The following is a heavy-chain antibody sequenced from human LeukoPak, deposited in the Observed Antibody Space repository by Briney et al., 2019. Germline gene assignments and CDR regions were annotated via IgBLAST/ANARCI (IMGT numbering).Heavy chain of an antibody. J-gene: IGHJ4*02. Sequence: PGGSLRLSCAASGFTFSSYAMSWVRQAPGKGLEWVSAISGSGGSTYYADSVKGRFTISRDNSKNTLYLQMNSLRAEDTAVYYCAKGIHHCSGGSCYSSFGYWGQGTLVTVSS. CDR3: AKGIHHCSGGSCYSSFGY. D-gene: IGHD2-15*01. CDR1: GFTFSSYA. CDR2: ISGSGGST. V-gene: IGHV3-23*01.